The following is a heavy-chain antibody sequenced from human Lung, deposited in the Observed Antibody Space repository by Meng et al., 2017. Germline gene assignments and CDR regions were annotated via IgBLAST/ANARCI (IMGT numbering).Heavy chain of an antibody. D-gene: IGHD6-19*01. CDR2: IYHGGDT. J-gene: IGHJ4*02. Sequence: LQGSARGLGKPSGTSSLTWVVPGGSISSIDWWSWVRQPPGKGLEWIGEIYHGGDTNYNPSLKSRVTIAIDRSKNQFSLKLSSVTAADTAVYYCASWIYSCGWQWGQGTLVTVSS. V-gene: IGHV4/OR15-8*02. CDR1: GGSISSIDW. CDR3: ASWIYSCGWQ.